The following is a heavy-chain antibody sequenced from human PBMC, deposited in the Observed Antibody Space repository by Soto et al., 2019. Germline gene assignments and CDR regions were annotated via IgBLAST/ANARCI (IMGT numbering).Heavy chain of an antibody. CDR1: GFTVSSNY. CDR3: ARDYDILTGYFGY. J-gene: IGHJ4*02. V-gene: IGHV3-53*01. CDR2: IYSGGST. D-gene: IGHD3-9*01. Sequence: GGSLRLSCAASGFTVSSNYMSWVRQAPGKGLEWVSVIYSGGSTYYADSVKGRFTISRDNSKNTLYLQMNSLRAEDTAVYYCARDYDILTGYFGYWGQGTLVTVSS.